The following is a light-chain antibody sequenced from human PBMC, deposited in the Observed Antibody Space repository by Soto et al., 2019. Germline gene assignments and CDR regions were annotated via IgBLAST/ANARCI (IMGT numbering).Light chain of an antibody. CDR1: SSDVGRYNY. CDR2: EVS. CDR3: RSYTSSSTLYV. Sequence: QSALTQPASVSGSPGQSITISCTGTSSDVGRYNYVSWYQQHPGKAPKLMIYEVSNRPSGVSNRFSGSKSGNSASLTISGRQADDEADYYCRSYTSSSTLYVFGTGPKLTV. V-gene: IGLV2-14*01. J-gene: IGLJ1*01.